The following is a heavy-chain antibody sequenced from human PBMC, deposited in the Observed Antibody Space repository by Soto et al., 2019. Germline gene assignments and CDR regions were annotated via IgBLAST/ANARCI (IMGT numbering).Heavy chain of an antibody. CDR2: IHYSGST. CDR3: ARAGRKTTYYFDY. Sequence: SETLSLTCTVSGGSISSYYWSWIRQPPGKGLEWIGYIHYSGSTNYNPSLKSRVTISVDTSKNQFSLKLSSVTAADTAVYYCARAGRKTTYYFDYWGQGTLVTVSS. V-gene: IGHV4-59*01. CDR1: GGSISSYY. D-gene: IGHD2-15*01. J-gene: IGHJ4*02.